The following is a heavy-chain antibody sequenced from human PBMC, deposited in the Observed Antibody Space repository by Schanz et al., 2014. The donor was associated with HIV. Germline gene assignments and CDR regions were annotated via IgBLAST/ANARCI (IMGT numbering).Heavy chain of an antibody. CDR3: ARWGRGCSGGSCYWGYYGMDV. CDR1: GYTFTIYV. CDR2: ISAYKGNT. Sequence: QVQLVQSGAEVKKPGASVKVSCKASGYTFTIYVINWVRQAPGQGLEWMGWISAYKGNTNNAQKLQGRVTMTTDTATNTAYMELRRLRSDDTAVYYCARWGRGCSGGSCYWGYYGMDVWGQGTTVTVSS. J-gene: IGHJ6*02. D-gene: IGHD2-15*01. V-gene: IGHV1-18*01.